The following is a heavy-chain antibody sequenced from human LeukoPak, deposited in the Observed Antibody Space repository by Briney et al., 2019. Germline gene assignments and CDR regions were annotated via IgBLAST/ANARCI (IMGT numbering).Heavy chain of an antibody. D-gene: IGHD3-10*01. Sequence: VASVKVSCKASGYIFAGYGINWVRQAPGQGLEWMGWISAYNGQTNFAQRLQGRVTITADKSTSTAYMELSSLRSEDTAVYYCARDSRSYYGSGSYQNYWGQGTLVTVSS. CDR2: ISAYNGQT. CDR1: GYIFAGYG. CDR3: ARDSRSYYGSGSYQNY. V-gene: IGHV1-18*01. J-gene: IGHJ4*02.